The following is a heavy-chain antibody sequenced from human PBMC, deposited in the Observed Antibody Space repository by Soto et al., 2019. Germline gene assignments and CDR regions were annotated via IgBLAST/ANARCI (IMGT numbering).Heavy chain of an antibody. Sequence: PGGSLRLSCAASGFTFSSYWMHWVRQAPGKGLVWVSRISSSGSTIYYADSVKGRFTISRDNAKNSLYLQMNSLRAEDTAVYYCARSHLYYDSSGYPDYWGQGTLVTVSS. CDR1: GFTFSSYW. CDR2: ISSSGSTI. D-gene: IGHD3-22*01. CDR3: ARSHLYYDSSGYPDY. J-gene: IGHJ4*02. V-gene: IGHV3-48*04.